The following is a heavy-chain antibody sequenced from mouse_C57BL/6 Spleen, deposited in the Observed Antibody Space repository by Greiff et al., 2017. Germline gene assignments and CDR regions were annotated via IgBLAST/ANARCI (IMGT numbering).Heavy chain of an antibody. J-gene: IGHJ2*01. Sequence: EVQRVESGGGLVQPGGSLSLSCAASGFTFTDYYMSWVRQPPGKALEWLGFIRNKANGYTTDYSESVKGRFTISRDNSQSILYLQMTALKAEDSATYYCARYTTVVPFDYWGQGTTLTVSS. V-gene: IGHV7-3*01. CDR2: IRNKANGYTT. CDR3: ARYTTVVPFDY. D-gene: IGHD1-1*01. CDR1: GFTFTDYY.